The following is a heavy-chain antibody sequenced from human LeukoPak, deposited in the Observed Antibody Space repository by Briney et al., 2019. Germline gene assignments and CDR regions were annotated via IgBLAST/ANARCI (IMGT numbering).Heavy chain of an antibody. V-gene: IGHV4-59*13. CDR3: AGDYYVIRRLL. Sequence: PSETLSLTRTVSGGSIRRCYWSWIGQPPRKGGEGVGYIYYSGSANYNPSLKRRVTISVDTSKNQFSLKLSSVTAADTAVYYCAGDYYVIRRLLWGEGTMVSV. J-gene: IGHJ3*01. CDR2: IYYSGSA. D-gene: IGHD3-10*02. CDR1: GGSIRRCY.